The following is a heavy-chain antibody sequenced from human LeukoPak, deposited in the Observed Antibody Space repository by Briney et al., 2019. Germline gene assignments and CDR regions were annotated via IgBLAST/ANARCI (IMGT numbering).Heavy chain of an antibody. V-gene: IGHV4-59*08. D-gene: IGHD3-9*01. CDR1: GGSISSYY. J-gene: IGHJ5*02. CDR2: IYYSRST. CDR3: ARHRAGDYDILTGYYPAYRFDP. Sequence: KASETLSLTCTVSGGSISSYYWSWIRQPPGKGLEWIGYIYYSRSTNYNPSLKSRVTISVDTSKNQFSLKLSSVTAADTAVYYCARHRAGDYDILTGYYPAYRFDPWGQGTLVTVSS.